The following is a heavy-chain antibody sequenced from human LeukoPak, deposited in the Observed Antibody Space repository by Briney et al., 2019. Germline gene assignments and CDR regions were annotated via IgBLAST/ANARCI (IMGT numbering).Heavy chain of an antibody. CDR1: GYSFTSYW. CDR3: ARRGIVGAIKYYFDY. D-gene: IGHD1-26*01. V-gene: IGHV5-51*01. Sequence: GEPLKISCKGSGYSFTSYWIGWVRQMPGKGLEWMGIIYPGDSDTRYSPSFQGQVTISADKSISTAYLQWSSLKASDTAMYYCARRGIVGAIKYYFDYWGQGTLVTVSS. J-gene: IGHJ4*02. CDR2: IYPGDSDT.